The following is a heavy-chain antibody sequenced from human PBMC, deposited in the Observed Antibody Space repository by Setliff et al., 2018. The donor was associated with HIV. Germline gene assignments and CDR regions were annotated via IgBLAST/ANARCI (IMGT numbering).Heavy chain of an antibody. D-gene: IGHD2-8*02. CDR2: ISTFNGDT. V-gene: IGHV1-18*01. Sequence: ASVKVSCKPSGSTFSTYDINWVRQAPGQGLEWMGWISTFNGDTNFAQKFQGRVSMTTETSTTTAYLELSSLTSDDTAVYYCASTWSRVPYYLMDVWGQGT. CDR3: ASTWSRVPYYLMDV. J-gene: IGHJ6*02. CDR1: GSTFSTYD.